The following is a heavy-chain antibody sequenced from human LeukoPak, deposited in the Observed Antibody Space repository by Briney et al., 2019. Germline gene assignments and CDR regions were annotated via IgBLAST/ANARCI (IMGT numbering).Heavy chain of an antibody. CDR1: GFTFSSYS. CDR2: ISSSSSDI. J-gene: IGHJ6*02. CDR3: ARDSSYYGMDV. V-gene: IGHV3-21*01. Sequence: GGSLRLSCAASGFTFSSYSMNWVRQAPGKGLELVSSISSSSSDIYNADSVKGRFTSSRDNAKNSLYLQMNSLRAEDTAVYYCARDSSYYGMDVWGQGTTVTVSS.